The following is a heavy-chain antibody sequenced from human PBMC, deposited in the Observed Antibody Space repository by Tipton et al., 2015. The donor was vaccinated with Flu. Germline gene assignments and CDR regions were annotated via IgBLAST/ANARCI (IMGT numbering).Heavy chain of an antibody. V-gene: IGHV4-30-2*01. D-gene: IGHD6-13*01. CDR1: GVAIGSDTYS. CDR3: ARGGALRPVQLVLFDH. J-gene: IGHJ5*02. Sequence: TLSLTCTVSGVAIGSDTYSWSWIRQPPGKGLEWIGFSDHTGTSHYNPSFKSRATISEDRSKNQVSLKLRSVTAADTAVYYCARGGALRPVQLVLFDHWGQGTRVTVSS. CDR2: SDHTGTS.